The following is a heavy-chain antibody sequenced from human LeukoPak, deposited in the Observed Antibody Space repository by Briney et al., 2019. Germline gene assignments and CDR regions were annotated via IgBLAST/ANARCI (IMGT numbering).Heavy chain of an antibody. Sequence: GGSLRLSCAASGFTFSRYSMNWVRQAPGKGLEWVSSISSSSIYIYYADSVKGRFTISRDNAKNSLYLQMNSLRAEDTAVYYCARDDDYYDSSGYYYDYFDYWGQGTLVTVSS. CDR1: GFTFSRYS. V-gene: IGHV3-21*01. CDR2: ISSSSIYI. CDR3: ARDDDYYDSSGYYYDYFDY. D-gene: IGHD3-22*01. J-gene: IGHJ4*02.